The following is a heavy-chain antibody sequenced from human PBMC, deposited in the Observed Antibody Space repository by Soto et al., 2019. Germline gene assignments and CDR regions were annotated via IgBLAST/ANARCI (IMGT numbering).Heavy chain of an antibody. CDR3: ARDTAVAGPYYYYYYMDV. Sequence: SETLSLTCTVSGGSISSYYWSWIRQPPGKGLEWIGYIYYSGSTNYNPSLKSRVTISVDTSKNQFSLKLSSVTAADTALYYCARDTAVAGPYYYYYYMDVWGKGTTVTVSS. V-gene: IGHV4-59*01. D-gene: IGHD6-19*01. J-gene: IGHJ6*03. CDR1: GGSISSYY. CDR2: IYYSGST.